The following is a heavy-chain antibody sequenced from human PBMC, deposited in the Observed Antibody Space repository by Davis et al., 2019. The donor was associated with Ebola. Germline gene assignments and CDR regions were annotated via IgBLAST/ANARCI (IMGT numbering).Heavy chain of an antibody. CDR2: ISPSDVT. V-gene: IGHV4-30-2*06. CDR3: ARVSYSNYFDY. J-gene: IGHJ4*02. D-gene: IGHD5-18*01. Sequence: LRLSCTVSGGSMTSGGYSWSWIRQLPEKGLEWIAYISPSDVTSYNPSLRGRVTLSVDRSMNRFSLDLTSVTAADTAVYHCARVSYSNYFDYWGQGALVTVSS. CDR1: GGSMTSGGYS.